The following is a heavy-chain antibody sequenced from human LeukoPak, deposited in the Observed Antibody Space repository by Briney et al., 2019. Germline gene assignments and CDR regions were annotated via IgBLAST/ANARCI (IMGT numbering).Heavy chain of an antibody. V-gene: IGHV4-34*01. J-gene: IGHJ4*02. CDR3: ARDRPGIAAAYYFDY. CDR2: INHSGST. CDR1: GGSFSGYY. Sequence: PSETLSLTCAVYGGSFSGYYWSWIRQPPGKGLEWIGEINHSGSTNYNPSLKSRVTISVDTSKNQFSLKLSSVTAADTAVYYCARDRPGIAAAYYFDYWGQGTLVTVSS. D-gene: IGHD6-13*01.